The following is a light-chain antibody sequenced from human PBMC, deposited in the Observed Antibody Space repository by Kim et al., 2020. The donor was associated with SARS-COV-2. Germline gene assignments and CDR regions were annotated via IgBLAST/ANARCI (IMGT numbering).Light chain of an antibody. J-gene: IGKJ1*01. V-gene: IGKV3-20*01. CDR2: GTS. Sequence: ERATLSFRASHTVSSSYLACYQQKPGQAPRLLMYGTSKRATVIPDRFSGSGSGSGTDFTLTINRLEPEDFAVYYCQQYDTSPSWTFGPGTKVDIK. CDR3: QQYDTSPSWT. CDR1: HTVSSSY.